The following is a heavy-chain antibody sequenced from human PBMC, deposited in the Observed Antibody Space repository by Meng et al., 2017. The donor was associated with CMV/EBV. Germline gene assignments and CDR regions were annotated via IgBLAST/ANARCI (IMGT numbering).Heavy chain of an antibody. CDR3: AKDLTLPTLYGMDV. CDR1: GFTFSGYA. V-gene: IGHV3-23*01. Sequence: GESLKISCAASGFTFSGYAMSWVRQAPGKGLEWVSAISGSGGSTYYADSVKGRFTISRDNSKNTLYLQMNGLRAEDAAVYYCAKDLTLPTLYGMDVWGQGTAVTVSS. J-gene: IGHJ6*02. CDR2: ISGSGGST.